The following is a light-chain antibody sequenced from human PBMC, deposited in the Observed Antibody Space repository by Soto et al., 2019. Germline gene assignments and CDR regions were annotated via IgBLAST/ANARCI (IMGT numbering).Light chain of an antibody. V-gene: IGLV2-14*01. CDR1: SSDVGGYNH. Sequence: QSALTQPASVSGSPGQSITISCTGTSSDVGGYNHVSWYQQHPGKAPKLMIYEVSHRPSGVSNRFSGSKSCNTASLTISGLQAEDEADYYCTSYTTSSPLVVFGGGTKLTVL. CDR3: TSYTTSSPLVV. CDR2: EVS. J-gene: IGLJ2*01.